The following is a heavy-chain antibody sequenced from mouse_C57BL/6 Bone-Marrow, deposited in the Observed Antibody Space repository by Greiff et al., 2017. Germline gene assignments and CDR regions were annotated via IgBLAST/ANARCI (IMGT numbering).Heavy chain of an antibody. CDR1: GYTFTNYW. CDR2: IYPGGGYT. CDR3: ATTVVGSHRYFDV. D-gene: IGHD1-1*01. Sequence: QVQLQQSGAELVRPGTSVKMSCKASGYTFTNYWIGWAKQRPGHGLEWIGDIYPGGGYTNYNEKFKGKATLTADKSSSTAYMQFSSLTSEDSAIYYCATTVVGSHRYFDVWGTGTTVTVSS. J-gene: IGHJ1*03. V-gene: IGHV1-63*01.